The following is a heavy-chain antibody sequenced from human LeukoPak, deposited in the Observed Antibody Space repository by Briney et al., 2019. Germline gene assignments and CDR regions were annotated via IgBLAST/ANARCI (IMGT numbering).Heavy chain of an antibody. CDR2: IIPIFGTA. Sequence: SVKVSCKASGGTFSSYAISWVRQAPGQGLEWMGGIIPIFGTANYAQKFQGRVTITADESTSTAYMELSSLRSEDTAVYYCASLGRSGYDLGQNYWGQGTLVTVSS. CDR3: ASLGRSGYDLGQNY. V-gene: IGHV1-69*13. D-gene: IGHD5-12*01. J-gene: IGHJ4*02. CDR1: GGTFSSYA.